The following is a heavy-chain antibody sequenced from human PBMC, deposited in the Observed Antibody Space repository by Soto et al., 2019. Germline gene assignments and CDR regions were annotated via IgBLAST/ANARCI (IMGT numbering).Heavy chain of an antibody. CDR1: GFMFNIYS. CDR2: MTSDTKTI. J-gene: IGHJ4*02. D-gene: IGHD1-26*01. V-gene: IGHV3-48*02. CDR3: ARSVGGHFDY. Sequence: EVQLVESGGGLVQPGGSLRLSCAASGFMFNIYSMNWIRQAPGKGLEWSAYMTSDTKTIKYANSVKGRFTISRDNDNNLEYLQMNSLRDEDTAVYYCARSVGGHFDYWGQGTVVTVSA.